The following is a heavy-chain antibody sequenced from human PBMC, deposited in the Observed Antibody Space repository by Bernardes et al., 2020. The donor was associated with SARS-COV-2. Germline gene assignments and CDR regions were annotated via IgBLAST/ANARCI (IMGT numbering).Heavy chain of an antibody. CDR2: ISGSGGST. CDR3: AKDSESRSSWYPYYFDY. Sequence: GGSLRLSCAASGFTFSSYAMSWVRQAPGKGLEWVSAISGSGGSTYYADSVKGRFTISRDNSKNTLYLQMNSLRAEDTAVYYCAKDSESRSSWYPYYFDYWGQGTLVTVSS. J-gene: IGHJ4*02. CDR1: GFTFSSYA. V-gene: IGHV3-23*01. D-gene: IGHD6-13*01.